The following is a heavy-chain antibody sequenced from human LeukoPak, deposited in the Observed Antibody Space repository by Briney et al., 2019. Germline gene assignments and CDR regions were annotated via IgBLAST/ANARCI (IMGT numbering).Heavy chain of an antibody. Sequence: GASVKVSCKASGGTFSSYAISWVRQAPGQGLEWMGRIIPILGIANYAQKFQGRVTITADKSTSTAYMELSSLRSEDTAVYYCARMGYRSGWPYYYGMDVWGQGTTVTVSS. D-gene: IGHD6-19*01. CDR1: GGTFSSYA. J-gene: IGHJ6*02. CDR2: IIPILGIA. CDR3: ARMGYRSGWPYYYGMDV. V-gene: IGHV1-69*04.